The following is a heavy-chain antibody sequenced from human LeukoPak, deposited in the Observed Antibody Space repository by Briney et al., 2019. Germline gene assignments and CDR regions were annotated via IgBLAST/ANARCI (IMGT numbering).Heavy chain of an antibody. J-gene: IGHJ6*04. CDR3: AELGITMIGGV. CDR2: ISSSSSYI. V-gene: IGHV3-21*01. Sequence: GGSLRLSCVASGFTFNSYNMNWVRQAPGKGLEWVSFISSSSSYIYYADSVKGRFTISRDNAKNSLYLQMNSLRAEDTAVYYCAELGITMIGGVWGKGTTVTISS. D-gene: IGHD3-10*02. CDR1: GFTFNSYN.